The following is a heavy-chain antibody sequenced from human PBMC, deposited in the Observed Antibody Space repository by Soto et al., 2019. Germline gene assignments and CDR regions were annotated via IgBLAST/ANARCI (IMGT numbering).Heavy chain of an antibody. J-gene: IGHJ5*02. CDR1: GGSISGYY. Sequence: PPETLSLTCTVYGGSISGYYWSWIRQPAGKGLEWIGRIYTSGSTNYNPSLKSRVTMSVDTSKNQFSLKLSSVTAADTAVSYCARERITMIRGVICWFDPWGQGTRSTVS. CDR3: ARERITMIRGVICWFDP. CDR2: IYTSGST. D-gene: IGHD3-10*01. V-gene: IGHV4-4*07.